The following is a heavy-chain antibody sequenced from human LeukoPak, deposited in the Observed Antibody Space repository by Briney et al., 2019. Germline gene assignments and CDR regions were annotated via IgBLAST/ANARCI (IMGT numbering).Heavy chain of an antibody. Sequence: GGSLRLSCAASGFTFSSYEMNWVRQAPGKGLEWVSYISGSGATIYYADSVKGRFTISRDNSKNTLYLQMNSLRAEDTAVYYCASTNSSWFNYYYGMDVWGQGTTVTVSS. V-gene: IGHV3-48*03. J-gene: IGHJ6*02. CDR2: ISGSGATI. D-gene: IGHD6-13*01. CDR1: GFTFSSYE. CDR3: ASTNSSWFNYYYGMDV.